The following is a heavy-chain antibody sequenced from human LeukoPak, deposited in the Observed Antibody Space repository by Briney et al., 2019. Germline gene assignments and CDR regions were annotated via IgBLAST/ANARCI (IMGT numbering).Heavy chain of an antibody. Sequence: SETLSLTCTVSGGSISSYYWSWIQQPAGKGLEWIGRIYTSGSTNYNPPLKSRVTMSVDTSKNQFSLKLSSVTAADTAVYYCARDSGTTGEVKFDPWGQGTLVTVSS. D-gene: IGHD3-10*01. CDR3: ARDSGTTGEVKFDP. V-gene: IGHV4-4*07. CDR1: GGSISSYY. CDR2: IYTSGST. J-gene: IGHJ5*02.